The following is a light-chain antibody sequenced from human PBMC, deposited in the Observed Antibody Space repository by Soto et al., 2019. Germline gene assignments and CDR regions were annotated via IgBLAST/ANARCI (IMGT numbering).Light chain of an antibody. CDR3: QQTFSTPSIT. Sequence: DIQMTHSPSSLSASVGDRVTITCRASQTISSYLNWYQQRPGKAPKLLIYAASTLQSGVPSRFSGSGSGTDFTLTISSLKPEDFATYYCQQTFSTPSITFRQGALL. V-gene: IGKV1-39*01. CDR2: AAS. CDR1: QTISSY. J-gene: IGKJ5*01.